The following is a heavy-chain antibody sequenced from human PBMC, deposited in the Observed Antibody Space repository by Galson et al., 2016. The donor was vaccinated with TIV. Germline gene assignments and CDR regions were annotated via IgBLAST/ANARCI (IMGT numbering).Heavy chain of an antibody. CDR3: ARVRRGNVGVVDATDAFDI. V-gene: IGHV4-34*01. Sequence: ETLSLTCAVYGGSLSDYYWSWIRQPPGKGLEWIGEINHSGHTHHNPSLKGRVTISLDTSKNQFSLTLTSVTAADTALFYCARVRRGNVGVVDATDAFDIWDQGTMVTVSS. J-gene: IGHJ3*02. CDR1: GGSLSDYY. D-gene: IGHD2-15*01. CDR2: INHSGHT.